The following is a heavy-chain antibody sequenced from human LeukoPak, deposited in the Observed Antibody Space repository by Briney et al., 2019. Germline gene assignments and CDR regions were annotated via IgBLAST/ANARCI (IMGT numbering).Heavy chain of an antibody. Sequence: KPSETLSLTCTVSGGSISSSSYYWGWIRQPPGKGLEWIGSIYYSGSTYYNASLKSRVTISVDTSKNQFSLKLSSVTAADTAVYYCARRRRGSGFDYWGQGTPVTVSS. J-gene: IGHJ4*02. D-gene: IGHD3-3*01. CDR1: GGSISSSSYY. V-gene: IGHV4-39*01. CDR3: ARRRRGSGFDY. CDR2: IYYSGST.